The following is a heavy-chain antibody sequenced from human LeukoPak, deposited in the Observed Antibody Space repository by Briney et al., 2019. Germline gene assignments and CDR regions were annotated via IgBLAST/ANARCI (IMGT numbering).Heavy chain of an antibody. Sequence: ASVKVSCKASGYTFTGHYMHWVRQAPGQGLEWMGWINPNSGGTNYAQKFQGSVTMTRDTSISTAYMELSRLRSDDTAVYYCARVLPYQLLFDYWGQGTLVTVSS. CDR1: GYTFTGHY. J-gene: IGHJ4*02. V-gene: IGHV1-2*02. CDR3: ARVLPYQLLFDY. CDR2: INPNSGGT. D-gene: IGHD2-2*01.